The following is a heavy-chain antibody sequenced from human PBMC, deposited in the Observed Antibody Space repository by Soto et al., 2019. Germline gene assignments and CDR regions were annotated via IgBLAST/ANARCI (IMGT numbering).Heavy chain of an antibody. D-gene: IGHD1-1*01. CDR3: ARSTTTTTDY. V-gene: IGHV4-39*01. CDR2: IYYSGST. Sequence: QLQLQESGPGLVKPSETLSLTCTVSGGSISSSSYNWGWIRQPPGKGLEWIGNIYYSGSTSYNPSLKXXVXIXXDTSKNQFSLKLSSVTAADTAVYYCARSTTTTTDYWGQGSLVTVSS. CDR1: GGSISSSSYN. J-gene: IGHJ4*02.